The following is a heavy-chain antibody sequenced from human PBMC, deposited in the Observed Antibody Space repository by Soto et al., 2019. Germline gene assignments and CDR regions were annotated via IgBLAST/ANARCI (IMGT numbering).Heavy chain of an antibody. J-gene: IGHJ4*02. D-gene: IGHD2-15*01. CDR1: GDSIKSADYL. CDR2: IYYTGTI. Sequence: PSETLSLTCTVSGDSIKSADYLWTWIRQPPGEGLEYIGYIYYTGTISYKPSLQSRAAISLDTSKNQFSLKLTSATATDTAVFYCVRMKTGGSRPVDHGGQGTLVTVSS. V-gene: IGHV4-30-4*01. CDR3: VRMKTGGSRPVDH.